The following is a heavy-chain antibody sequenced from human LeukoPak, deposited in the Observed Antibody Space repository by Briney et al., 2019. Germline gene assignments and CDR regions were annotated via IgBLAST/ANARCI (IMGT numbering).Heavy chain of an antibody. CDR2: ISYDGSNK. V-gene: IGHV3-30*03. CDR1: GFTFSSYG. Sequence: GRSLRLSCAASGFTFSSYGMHWVRQAPGRGLEWVAVISYDGSNKYYADSVKGRFTISGDNSKNTLYLQMNSLRAEDTAVYYCATRYYYGSGSYYNVPPLDYWGQGTLVTVSS. CDR3: ATRYYYGSGSYYNVPPLDY. J-gene: IGHJ4*02. D-gene: IGHD3-10*01.